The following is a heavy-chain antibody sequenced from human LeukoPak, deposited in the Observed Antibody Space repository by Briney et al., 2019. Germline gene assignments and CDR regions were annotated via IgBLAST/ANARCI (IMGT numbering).Heavy chain of an antibody. D-gene: IGHD5-18*01. CDR1: GGSISSSSYY. CDR2: IYYSGST. V-gene: IGHV4-39*07. J-gene: IGHJ3*02. Sequence: SETLSLTCTVSGGSISSSSYYWGWIRQPPGKGLEWIGSIYYSGSTYYNPSLKSRVTISVDTSKNQFSLKLSSVTAADTAVYYCAREIPLGAADDAFDICGQGTMVTVSS. CDR3: AREIPLGAADDAFDI.